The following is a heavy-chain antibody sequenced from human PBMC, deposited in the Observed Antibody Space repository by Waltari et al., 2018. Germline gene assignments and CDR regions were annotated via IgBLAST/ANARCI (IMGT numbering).Heavy chain of an antibody. CDR3: ATLKSSLSSLDYYGMDV. CDR2: MNPNSGNT. V-gene: IGHV1-8*01. D-gene: IGHD2-2*01. J-gene: IGHJ6*02. CDR1: GYTFTSYD. Sequence: QVQLVQSGAEVKKPGASVKVSCKASGYTFTSYDINWVRQATGQGLEWMGWMNPNSGNTCYAQKFQGRVTMTRNTSISTAYMELSSLRSEDTAVYYCATLKSSLSSLDYYGMDVWGQGTTVTVSS.